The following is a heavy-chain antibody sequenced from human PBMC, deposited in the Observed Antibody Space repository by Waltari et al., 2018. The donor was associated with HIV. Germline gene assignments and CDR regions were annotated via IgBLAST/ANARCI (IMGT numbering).Heavy chain of an antibody. CDR2: SNGDESRT. Sequence: EVQLVESGGGLVQPGGSLRLSCAASGFTFSGYWMHWVRQAPGKGLVWVSLSNGDESRTTYAESVRGRFTSSRDNAKNTLFLLMNSLRPEDTAVYYCARDWRQPRGVYYGMDVWGQGTTVTVSS. D-gene: IGHD5-18*01. CDR3: ARDWRQPRGVYYGMDV. CDR1: GFTFSGYW. V-gene: IGHV3-74*01. J-gene: IGHJ6*02.